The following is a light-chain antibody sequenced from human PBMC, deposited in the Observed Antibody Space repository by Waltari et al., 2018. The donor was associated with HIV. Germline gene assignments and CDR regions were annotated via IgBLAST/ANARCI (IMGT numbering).Light chain of an antibody. CDR2: ENN. J-gene: IGLJ3*02. CDR3: ATWDNSLRAM. CDR1: HSNIGNNF. V-gene: IGLV1-51*01. Sequence: QSVLTQPPSVSAAPGQKVTISCSGSHSNIGNNFVSWYQHLPGTAPKLLIYENNRRPSRIPDRFSASKTGTSATLGITGLQTGDEVSYYCATWDNSLRAMFGGGTKLTVL.